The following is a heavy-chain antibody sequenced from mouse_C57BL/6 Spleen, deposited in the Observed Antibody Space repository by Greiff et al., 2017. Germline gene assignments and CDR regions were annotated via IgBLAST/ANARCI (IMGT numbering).Heavy chain of an antibody. D-gene: IGHD2-4*01. CDR3: ARYYYDYDDYAMDY. CDR1: GYSITRGYY. V-gene: IGHV3-6*01. Sequence: EVKLQESGPGLVKPSQSLSLTCSVTGYSITRGYYWNWIRQFPGNKLEWMGYISYDGSNNYNPSLKNRISITRDTSKNQFFLKLNSVTTEDTATYYCARYYYDYDDYAMDYWGQGTSVTVSS. CDR2: ISYDGSN. J-gene: IGHJ4*01.